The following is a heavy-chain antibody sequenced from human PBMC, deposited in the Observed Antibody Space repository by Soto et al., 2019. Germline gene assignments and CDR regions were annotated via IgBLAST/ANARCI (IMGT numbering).Heavy chain of an antibody. CDR1: GFTFSSYD. J-gene: IGHJ6*03. Sequence: GGSLRLSCAASGFTFSSYDMHWVRQATGKGLEWVSAIGTAGDTYYPGSVKGRFTISRENAKNSLYLQMNSLRAGDTAVYYCARAVYSSSGYYYYYYMDVWGKGTTVTVSS. D-gene: IGHD6-6*01. CDR3: ARAVYSSSGYYYYYYMDV. CDR2: IGTAGDT. V-gene: IGHV3-13*01.